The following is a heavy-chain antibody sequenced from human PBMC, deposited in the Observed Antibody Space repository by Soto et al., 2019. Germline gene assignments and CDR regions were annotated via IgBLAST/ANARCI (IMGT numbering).Heavy chain of an antibody. CDR1: GFTLSGYS. J-gene: IGHJ4*02. Sequence: EVQLVESGGGLVKPGGSLRLSCAASGFTLSGYSMTWVRQAPETGLEWVASISYSTTYYADSVKGRFTISRDNAKNSVFLQMSILTADDTAVSYCATDTSRSLDFLGQGTLVIVSS. D-gene: IGHD2-2*01. CDR2: ISYSTT. V-gene: IGHV3-21*01. CDR3: ATDTSRSLDF.